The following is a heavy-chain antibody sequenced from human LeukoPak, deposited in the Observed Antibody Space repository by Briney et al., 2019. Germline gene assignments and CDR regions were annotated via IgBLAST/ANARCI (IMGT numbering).Heavy chain of an antibody. CDR2: INPSGGVT. V-gene: IGHV1-46*01. CDR1: GYTFTSYY. J-gene: IGHJ4*02. D-gene: IGHD3-16*02. CDR3: ARGFTVYRLSPDY. Sequence: ASVEVSCKASGYTFTSYYMHWVRQAPGQGLEWMGFINPSGGVTTYAQKFQGSVTMTRDTSTSTVYMELSSLRSEDTAVYYCARGFTVYRLSPDYWGQGTLVTVSS.